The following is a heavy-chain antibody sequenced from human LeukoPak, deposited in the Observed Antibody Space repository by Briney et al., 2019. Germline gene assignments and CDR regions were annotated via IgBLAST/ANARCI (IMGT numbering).Heavy chain of an antibody. Sequence: PGGSLRLSCAASGFTFSSYGMHWVRQAPGKGLEWVAVISYDGSNKYYADSVKGRFTISRDNSKNTLYLQMNSLRAEDAAVYYCAKDNYSGWYPNYFDYWGQGTLVTVSS. D-gene: IGHD6-19*01. V-gene: IGHV3-30*18. CDR3: AKDNYSGWYPNYFDY. CDR2: ISYDGSNK. CDR1: GFTFSSYG. J-gene: IGHJ4*02.